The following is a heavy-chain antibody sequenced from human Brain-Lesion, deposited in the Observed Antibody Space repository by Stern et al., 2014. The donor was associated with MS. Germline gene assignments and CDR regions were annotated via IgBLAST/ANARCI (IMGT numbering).Heavy chain of an antibody. CDR3: ATRTTMATRSYWYFDL. CDR1: GGSLSDSSYY. D-gene: IGHD4-23*01. CDR2: VYFSGSP. V-gene: IGHV4-39*01. J-gene: IGHJ2*01. Sequence: QMQLVESGPGLVKPSQTLSLTCTVSGGSLSDSSYYWGWIRQSPGKGLEWIGSVYFSGSPHYNPSLKSRVTISVDTSKNQFSLKVNSMTAADTAMYYCATRTTMATRSYWYFDLWGRGTLVTVSS.